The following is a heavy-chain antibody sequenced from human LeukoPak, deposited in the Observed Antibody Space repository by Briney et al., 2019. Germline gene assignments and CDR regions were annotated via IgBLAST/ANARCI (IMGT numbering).Heavy chain of an antibody. CDR2: VSYSGST. CDR1: GGSISSYY. J-gene: IGHJ4*02. D-gene: IGHD4-17*01. Sequence: SETLSLTCTVSGGSISSYYWSWIRQPPGKGLEWIGYVSYSGSTNYNPALKGRVTISGDSSKNQFSLKLSSVTAADTAMYYCARGYKRTTVTTCHFDYWGQGTLVTVSS. V-gene: IGHV4-59*01. CDR3: ARGYKRTTVTTCHFDY.